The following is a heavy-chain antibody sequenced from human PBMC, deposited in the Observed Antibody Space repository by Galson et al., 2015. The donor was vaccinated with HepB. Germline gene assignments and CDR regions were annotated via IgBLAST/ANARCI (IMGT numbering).Heavy chain of an antibody. Sequence: SLRLSCAASGFTFSSYSMNWVRQAPGKGLEWVSYISSSSSTIYYADSVKGRFTISRDNAKNSLYLQMNSLRDEDTAVYYCARDLLGYGDYPSDAFDIWGQGTMVTVSS. V-gene: IGHV3-48*02. CDR1: GFTFSSYS. CDR2: ISSSSSTI. D-gene: IGHD4-17*01. J-gene: IGHJ3*02. CDR3: ARDLLGYGDYPSDAFDI.